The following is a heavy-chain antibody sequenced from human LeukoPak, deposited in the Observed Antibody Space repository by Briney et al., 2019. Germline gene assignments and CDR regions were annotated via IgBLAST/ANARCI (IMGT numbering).Heavy chain of an antibody. CDR1: GYTFTDYY. Sequence: GASVKVSCKASGYTFTDYYMHWVQQAPGKGLEWMGRVDPEDGETIYAEKFQGRVTITADTSTDTAYMELSSLRSEDTAVYYCATDPGGRVAPRAFDIWGQGTMVTVSS. CDR2: VDPEDGET. CDR3: ATDPGGRVAPRAFDI. J-gene: IGHJ3*02. D-gene: IGHD2-15*01. V-gene: IGHV1-69-2*01.